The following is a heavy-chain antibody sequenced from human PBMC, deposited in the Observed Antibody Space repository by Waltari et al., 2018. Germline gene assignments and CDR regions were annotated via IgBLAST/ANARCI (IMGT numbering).Heavy chain of an antibody. CDR3: AKEDYYYMDV. J-gene: IGHJ6*03. Sequence: EVQLLESGGGLVQPGGSLRLSCAVSGFTFSTYVISWVRQAPGKGLEVVSVIYSDETTKYADSVKGRFSISRDNSRNMVYLQMHSLRPEDTAVYFCAKEDYYYMDVWGEGTTVTVFS. V-gene: IGHV3-23*03. CDR2: IYSDETT. CDR1: GFTFSTYV.